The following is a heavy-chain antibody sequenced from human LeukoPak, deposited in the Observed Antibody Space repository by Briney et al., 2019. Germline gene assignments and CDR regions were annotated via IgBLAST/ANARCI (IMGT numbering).Heavy chain of an antibody. J-gene: IGHJ4*02. Sequence: PGGSLRLSCAASGFIFSTYWMAWVRQAPGKGLEWVSAISASGGNTHYADSVKGRFTISRDNSKNRLYLQMNSLRAEDTAVYYCAKDGQYSSSSPFYFDYWGQGTLVTVSS. CDR3: AKDGQYSSSSPFYFDY. V-gene: IGHV3-23*01. CDR1: GFIFSTYW. D-gene: IGHD6-6*01. CDR2: ISASGGNT.